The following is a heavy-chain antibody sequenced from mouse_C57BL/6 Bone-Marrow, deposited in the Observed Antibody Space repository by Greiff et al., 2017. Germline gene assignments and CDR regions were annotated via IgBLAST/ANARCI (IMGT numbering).Heavy chain of an antibody. V-gene: IGHV1-69*01. Sequence: VQLQQPGAELVKPGASVKLSCKASGYTFTSYWMHWVKQRPGQGLEWIGEIDPSDSYTNYNQKFKGKSTLTVDKSSSTAYMQLSSLTSEDSAVYYCASYYYGSKSWFAYWGQGTLVTVSA. CDR1: GYTFTSYW. CDR3: ASYYYGSKSWFAY. D-gene: IGHD1-1*01. J-gene: IGHJ3*01. CDR2: IDPSDSYT.